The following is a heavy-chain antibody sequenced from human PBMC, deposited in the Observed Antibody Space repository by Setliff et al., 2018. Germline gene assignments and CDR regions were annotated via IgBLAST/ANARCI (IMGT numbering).Heavy chain of an antibody. CDR2: INTNTGNP. D-gene: IGHD3-16*01. Sequence: ASVKVFCKASGYTFTGYAINWVRQAPGQGLEYLGWINTNTGNPTYVQGFTGRFVFSLDTSVSTAYLQISSLKAEDTAVYYCARGVYEYSYGYRGHYYYYMDVWGKGATVTVSS. CDR3: ARGVYEYSYGYRGHYYYYMDV. CDR1: GYTFTGYA. V-gene: IGHV7-4-1*02. J-gene: IGHJ6*03.